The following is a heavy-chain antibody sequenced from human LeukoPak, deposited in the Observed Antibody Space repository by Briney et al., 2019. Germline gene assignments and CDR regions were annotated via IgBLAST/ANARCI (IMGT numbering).Heavy chain of an antibody. J-gene: IGHJ4*02. V-gene: IGHV3-74*01. D-gene: IGHD5-18*01. CDR2: INSDGSRT. CDR1: GFTFSRYW. CDR3: ARGNDGYPYYFDY. Sequence: AGSLRLFCAASGFTFSRYWMQRARQAARKRLPWVSRINSDGSRTSYADSVKGRFTISRDNAKNTLYLQMNSLRAENTAVYYCARGNDGYPYYFDYWGQGTLVTVSS.